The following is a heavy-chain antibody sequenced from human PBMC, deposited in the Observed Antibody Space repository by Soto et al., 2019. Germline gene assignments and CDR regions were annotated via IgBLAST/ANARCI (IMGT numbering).Heavy chain of an antibody. CDR3: ARGRYNWPRRWFDP. J-gene: IGHJ5*02. CDR2: INHSGST. D-gene: IGHD1-20*01. CDR1: GGSFSGYY. V-gene: IGHV4-34*01. Sequence: SETLSLTCAVYGGSFSGYYWSWIRQPPGKGLEWIGEINHSGSTNYNPSLKSRVTISVDTSKNQFSLKLSSVTAADTAVYYCARGRYNWPRRWFDPWGQGTLVTVSS.